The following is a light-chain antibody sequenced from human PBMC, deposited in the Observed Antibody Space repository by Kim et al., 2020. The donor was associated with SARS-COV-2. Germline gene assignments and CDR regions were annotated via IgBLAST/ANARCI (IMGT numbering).Light chain of an antibody. J-gene: IGLJ3*02. CDR2: RDN. Sequence: ELTQPPSASGTPGQRVTISCSGSSSNIGSNYVYWYQQLPGTAPKLLIYRDNQRPSGVPDRFSGSKSGTSASLAISGLRSEDEADYYCAAWDDSLSGVF. V-gene: IGLV1-47*01. CDR1: SSNIGSNY. CDR3: AAWDDSLSGV.